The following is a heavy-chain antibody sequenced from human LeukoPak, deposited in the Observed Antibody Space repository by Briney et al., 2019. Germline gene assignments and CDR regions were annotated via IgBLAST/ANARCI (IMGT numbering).Heavy chain of an antibody. CDR2: IYHSGST. CDR1: GYSISSGYY. J-gene: IGHJ3*02. D-gene: IGHD3-3*01. CDR3: ARLSALRFLEWSAEAFDI. V-gene: IGHV4-38-2*02. Sequence: SETLSLTCTVSGYSISSGYYWGWIRQPPGKGLEWIAYIYHSGSTYYNPSLKSRVTISVDTSKNQFSLKLSSVTAADTAVYYCARLSALRFLEWSAEAFDIWGQGTMVTVSS.